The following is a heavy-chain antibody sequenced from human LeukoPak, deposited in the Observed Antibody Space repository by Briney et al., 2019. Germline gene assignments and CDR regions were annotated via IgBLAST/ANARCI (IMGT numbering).Heavy chain of an antibody. CDR2: ISAYNGNT. Sequence: ASVKVSCKASGYTFTSYGISWVRQAPGQGLEWMGWISAYNGNTNYAQKLQGRVTMTTDTSTSTAYMELRSLRSDDTAVYYCARDGRMFGRENWRALDYWGQGTLVTIS. V-gene: IGHV1-18*01. D-gene: IGHD3-10*02. J-gene: IGHJ4*02. CDR3: ARDGRMFGRENWRALDY. CDR1: GYTFTSYG.